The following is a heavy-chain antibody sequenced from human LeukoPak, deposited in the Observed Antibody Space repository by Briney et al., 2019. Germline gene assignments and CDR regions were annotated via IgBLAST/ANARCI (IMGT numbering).Heavy chain of an antibody. D-gene: IGHD1-14*01. CDR1: GVPITDYY. CDR3: ARELPSTGNWFDP. Sequence: SETLSLTCNISGVPITDYYWSWIRLAPRRGLEWIGYMYYSGDSNSNPSLEGRVTMSADTSTNQFSLRLTSVTAADTAIYYCARELPSTGNWFDPWGQGILVTVSS. V-gene: IGHV4-59*01. CDR2: MYYSGDS. J-gene: IGHJ5*02.